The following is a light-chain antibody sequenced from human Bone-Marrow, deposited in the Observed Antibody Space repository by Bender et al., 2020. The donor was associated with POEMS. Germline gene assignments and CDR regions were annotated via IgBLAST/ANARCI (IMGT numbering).Light chain of an antibody. V-gene: IGLV2-14*02. Sequence: QSALTQPASVSGSPGQSITISCTGSSDDVGKYKFVSWYQQPPGKAPKLIIYEGTKRPSGVSDRFSGSKSGNTASLTVSGLQAEDEADYYCSSYANDTLKFGGGTKLTVL. J-gene: IGLJ3*02. CDR2: EGT. CDR1: SDDVGKYKF. CDR3: SSYANDTLK.